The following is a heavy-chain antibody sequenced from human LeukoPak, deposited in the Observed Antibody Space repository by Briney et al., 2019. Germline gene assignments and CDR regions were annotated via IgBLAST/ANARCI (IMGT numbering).Heavy chain of an antibody. Sequence: GGSLRLSCAASGFTFSSYEMNWVRQAPGKGLEWVSYISSSGDTKYYADSVKGRFTISRDNAKNSLYLQMNSLRAEDTAVYYCARVLLYIYYFDYWGQGTLVTVSS. V-gene: IGHV3-48*03. J-gene: IGHJ4*02. D-gene: IGHD4-11*01. CDR2: ISSSGDTK. CDR1: GFTFSSYE. CDR3: ARVLLYIYYFDY.